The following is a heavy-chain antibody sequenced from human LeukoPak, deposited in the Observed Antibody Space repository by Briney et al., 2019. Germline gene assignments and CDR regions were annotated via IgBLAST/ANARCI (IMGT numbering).Heavy chain of an antibody. CDR3: VRGADWFDP. D-gene: IGHD3-16*01. Sequence: PSETLSLTCTVSGGSISTYYWSWLRQPPGRGLEWIGYSYFSGSTIYNPSLKSRVSISIDTTKSQFSLNLTSVTAADTAVYYCVRGADWFDPWGQGTLVTVSS. J-gene: IGHJ5*02. CDR2: SYFSGST. V-gene: IGHV4-59*08. CDR1: GGSISTYY.